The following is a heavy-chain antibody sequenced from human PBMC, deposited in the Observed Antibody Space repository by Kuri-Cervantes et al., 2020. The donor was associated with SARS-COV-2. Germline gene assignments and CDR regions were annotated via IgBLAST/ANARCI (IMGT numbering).Heavy chain of an antibody. J-gene: IGHJ6*02. CDR2: ISSSSSYI. CDR3: ARESSRHRYYYYYGMDV. V-gene: IGHV3-21*01. CDR1: GFPFSSFA. Sequence: GESLKISCAASGFPFSSFAMSWVRQAPGKGLEWVSSISSSSSYIYYADSVKGRFTISRDNAKNSLYLQMNSLRAEDTAVYYCARESSRHRYYYYYGMDVWGQGTTVTVSS.